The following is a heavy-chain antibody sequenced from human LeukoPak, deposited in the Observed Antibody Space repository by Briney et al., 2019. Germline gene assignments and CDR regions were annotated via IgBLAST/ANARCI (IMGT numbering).Heavy chain of an antibody. Sequence: ASVTVSFTASGYTLTDYYVHWVRLAPGQGLEWMGWFNPNSGGTNYAQKFQGRVTMTRDTSISTAYMELSRLTSDDTGVYYCARGYAYFDYWGQGTLVTVSS. J-gene: IGHJ4*02. CDR3: ARGYAYFDY. D-gene: IGHD2-2*01. CDR2: FNPNSGGT. CDR1: GYTLTDYY. V-gene: IGHV1-2*02.